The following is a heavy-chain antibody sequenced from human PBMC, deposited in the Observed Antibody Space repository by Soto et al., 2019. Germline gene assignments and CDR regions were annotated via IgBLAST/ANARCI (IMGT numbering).Heavy chain of an antibody. D-gene: IGHD6-19*01. V-gene: IGHV1-18*04. CDR3: ASGRRSSGWKHYYYYYGMDV. CDR1: GYTFTSYG. CDR2: ISAYNGNT. Sequence: WASVKVSCKASGYTFTSYGISWVRQAPGQGLEWMGWISAYNGNTNYAQKLQGRVTMTTDTSTSTAYMELRSLRSDDTAVYYCASGRRSSGWKHYYYYYGMDVWGQGTTVTVSS. J-gene: IGHJ6*02.